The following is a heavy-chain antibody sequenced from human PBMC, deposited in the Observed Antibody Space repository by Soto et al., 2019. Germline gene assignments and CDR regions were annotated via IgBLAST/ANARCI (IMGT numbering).Heavy chain of an antibody. CDR1: GGSISSGDYY. D-gene: IGHD6-13*01. Sequence: SETLSLTCTVSGGSISSGDYYWSWIRQPPGKGLEWIGYIYYSGSTYYNPSLKSRVTISVDTSKNQFSLKLSSVTAADTAVYYCARDYRISSWPSAWGQGTLVTVSS. V-gene: IGHV4-30-4*01. CDR2: IYYSGST. CDR3: ARDYRISSWPSA. J-gene: IGHJ5*02.